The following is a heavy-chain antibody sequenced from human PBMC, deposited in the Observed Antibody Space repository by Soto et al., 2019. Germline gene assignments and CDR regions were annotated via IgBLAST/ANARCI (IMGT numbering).Heavy chain of an antibody. Sequence: QVQLQESGPGLVKPSETLSLTCTVSGGSISSYYWSWIRQPPGKGLEWIGYIYYSGSTNYNPSLKSRVTISVDTSKNQCSLKLSAVTAADTAVYYCARERGYCSGGSCYPDAFDIWGQGTMVTVSS. V-gene: IGHV4-59*01. CDR1: GGSISSYY. J-gene: IGHJ3*02. CDR3: ARERGYCSGGSCYPDAFDI. CDR2: IYYSGST. D-gene: IGHD2-15*01.